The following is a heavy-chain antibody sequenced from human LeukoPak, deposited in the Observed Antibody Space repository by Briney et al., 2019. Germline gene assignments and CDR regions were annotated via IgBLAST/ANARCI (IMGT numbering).Heavy chain of an antibody. J-gene: IGHJ4*02. Sequence: ASLKVSCKASDYTFTTYGIIWVRQAPGQGLEWMGQINSNNGGEKYAPKFQGRVTVLRDTSINTIYLDLTSLTSDDTAVYYCAREPYTTSSDRHEKAFDYWGQGTPVTVSS. D-gene: IGHD6-6*01. CDR2: INSNNGGE. V-gene: IGHV1-2*06. CDR3: AREPYTTSSDRHEKAFDY. CDR1: DYTFTTYG.